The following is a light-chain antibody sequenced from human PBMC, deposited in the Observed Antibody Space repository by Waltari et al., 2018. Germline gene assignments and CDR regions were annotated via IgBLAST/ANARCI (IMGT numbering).Light chain of an antibody. CDR1: QSVLYSSNNKNY. CDR2: WAS. Sequence: DIVMTQSPDSLAVSLGERATINCKSSQSVLYSSNNKNYLVWYQQKPGQPPKLLIYWASARRSGVPDRVSGSGSGTDFTLTISSLQAVDVAVYYCQQYYSTPWTFGKGTKVEIK. J-gene: IGKJ1*01. V-gene: IGKV4-1*01. CDR3: QQYYSTPWT.